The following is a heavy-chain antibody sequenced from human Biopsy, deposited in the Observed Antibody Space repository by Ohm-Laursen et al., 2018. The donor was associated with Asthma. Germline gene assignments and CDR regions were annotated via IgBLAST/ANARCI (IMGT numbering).Heavy chain of an antibody. CDR3: AKAERYFDWHWFDP. D-gene: IGHD3-9*01. CDR1: GFTFGDYC. V-gene: IGHV3-7*03. CDR2: IKHDGSEK. J-gene: IGHJ5*02. Sequence: SLRLSCAATGFTFGDYCMSWVRQVPGQGLEWVANIKHDGSEKNHVDSLKGRFTISRDNAKNLLFLQMNSLRAEDTAVYYCAKAERYFDWHWFDPWGQGTLVTVSS.